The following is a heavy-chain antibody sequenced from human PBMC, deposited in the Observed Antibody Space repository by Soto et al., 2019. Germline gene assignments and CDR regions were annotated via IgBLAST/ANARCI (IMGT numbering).Heavy chain of an antibody. Sequence: ASVKVSCKASGYTFTSYGISWVRQAPGQGLEWMGWISAYNGNTNYAQKLQGRVTMTTDTSTSTAYMELRSLRSDDTAVYYCARGDYGDYVAEYFQHWGQGTLVTVSS. J-gene: IGHJ1*01. CDR1: GYTFTSYG. CDR2: ISAYNGNT. D-gene: IGHD4-17*01. CDR3: ARGDYGDYVAEYFQH. V-gene: IGHV1-18*01.